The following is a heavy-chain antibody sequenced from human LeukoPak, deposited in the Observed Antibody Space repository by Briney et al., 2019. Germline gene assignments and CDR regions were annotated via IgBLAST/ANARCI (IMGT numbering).Heavy chain of an antibody. CDR2: ISSSSSYM. J-gene: IGHJ3*02. CDR1: GFTFSSYS. D-gene: IGHD2-2*03. V-gene: IGHV3-21*01. CDR3: ARDPGYCSNTRCYDAFDI. Sequence: PGGSLRLSCAASGFTFSSYSMDWVRQAPGKGLEWVSSISSSSSYMYYADSVKGRFTISRDNAKNSLYLQMNSLRAEDTAVYYCARDPGYCSNTRCYDAFDIWGQGTMVTVSS.